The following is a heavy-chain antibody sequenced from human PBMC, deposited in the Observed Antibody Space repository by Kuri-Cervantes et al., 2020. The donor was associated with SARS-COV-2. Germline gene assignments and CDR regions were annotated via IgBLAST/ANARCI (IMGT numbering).Heavy chain of an antibody. CDR2: ISGSGGST. Sequence: GESLKISCAASGFTFSSYAMSWVRQAPGKGLEWVSAISGSGGSTYYADSVKGRFTISRDNSKNTLYLQMNSLRAEDTAVYYCAKDQWWDSSGYPGGISSHDAFDIWGQGTMVTVSS. CDR1: GFTFSSYA. CDR3: AKDQWWDSSGYPGGISSHDAFDI. D-gene: IGHD3-22*01. V-gene: IGHV3-23*01. J-gene: IGHJ3*02.